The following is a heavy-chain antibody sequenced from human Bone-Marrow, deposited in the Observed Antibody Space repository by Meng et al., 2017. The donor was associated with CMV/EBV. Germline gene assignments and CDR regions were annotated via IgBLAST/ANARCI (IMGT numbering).Heavy chain of an antibody. J-gene: IGHJ4*02. D-gene: IGHD4-23*01. Sequence: GESLKISCAASGFHFSNYDMHWVRQAPGKGLEWVLLIRFDGSDKSYADSVKGRFTISRDNSKNTVYLEMSSLTSEDTAVYYCARGESSYGGNGLDYWGQGTLVTVSS. CDR1: GFHFSNYD. CDR2: IRFDGSDK. V-gene: IGHV3-30*02. CDR3: ARGESSYGGNGLDY.